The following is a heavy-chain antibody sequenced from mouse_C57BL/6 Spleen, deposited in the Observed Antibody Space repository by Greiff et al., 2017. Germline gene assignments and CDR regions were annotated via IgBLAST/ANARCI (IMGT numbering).Heavy chain of an antibody. J-gene: IGHJ2*01. CDR1: GYSFTDYN. V-gene: IGHV1-39*01. D-gene: IGHD2-4*01. Sequence: VQLKQSGPELVKPGASVKISCKASGYSFTDYNMNWVKQSNGKSLEWIGVINPNYGTTSYNQKFKGKATLTVDQSSSTAYMQLNSLTSEDSAVYYCARGIYYDYEYYFDYWGQGTTLTVSS. CDR2: INPNYGTT. CDR3: ARGIYYDYEYYFDY.